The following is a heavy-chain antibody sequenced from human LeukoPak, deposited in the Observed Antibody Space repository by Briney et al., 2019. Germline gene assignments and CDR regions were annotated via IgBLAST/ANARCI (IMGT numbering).Heavy chain of an antibody. J-gene: IGHJ4*02. D-gene: IGHD6-13*01. CDR2: ISWNSGSI. CDR1: GFTLDDYA. Sequence: GGSLRLSCAASGFTLDDYAMHWVRQAPGKGLEWVSGISWNSGSIGYADSVKGRFTISRDNAKNSLYLQMNSLRAEDTALYYCAKDKIRYSSSWYYFDYWGQGTLVTVSS. CDR3: AKDKIRYSSSWYYFDY. V-gene: IGHV3-9*01.